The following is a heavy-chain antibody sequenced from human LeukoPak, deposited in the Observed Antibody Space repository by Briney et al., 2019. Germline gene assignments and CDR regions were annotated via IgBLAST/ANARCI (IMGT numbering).Heavy chain of an antibody. CDR3: ARGGTTDQYFDY. D-gene: IGHD1-14*01. J-gene: IGHJ4*02. Sequence: PGGSLRLSCGASGFRFSVSGINWVRQASGQGLGWVGRIRSEANSYTTTYAASVRGRFTVSRDDSKNTAYLQMNSLKTEDTAVYYCARGGTTDQYFDYWGQGILVTVSS. CDR2: IRSEANSYTT. V-gene: IGHV3-73*01. CDR1: GFRFSVSG.